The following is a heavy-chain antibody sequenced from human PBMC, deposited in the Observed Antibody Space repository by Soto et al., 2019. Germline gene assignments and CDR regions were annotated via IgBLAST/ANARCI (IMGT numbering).Heavy chain of an antibody. Sequence: PGGSLRLSCAASGFTFSSYGMHWVRQAPGKGLEWVAVIWYDGSNKYYADSVKGRFTISRDNSKNTLYLQMNSLRAQDTAVYYCARARSSSRPWYFDYWGKGTLGTVSS. D-gene: IGHD6-13*01. CDR1: GFTFSSYG. CDR3: ARARSSSRPWYFDY. V-gene: IGHV3-33*01. CDR2: IWYDGSNK. J-gene: IGHJ4*02.